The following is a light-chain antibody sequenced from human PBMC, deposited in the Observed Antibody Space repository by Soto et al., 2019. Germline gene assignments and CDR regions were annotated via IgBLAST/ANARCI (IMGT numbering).Light chain of an antibody. Sequence: SYEVTQPPSVSVAPGQTARITCGGNNIGSKSVHWYQQKPGQAPVLVVYDDRDRPSGIPQRFSGSNSGNTATLTISRVEAGDEAVYYCQVWDRSSDKWVFGGGTKVTVL. CDR2: DDR. V-gene: IGLV3-21*02. J-gene: IGLJ3*02. CDR1: NIGSKS. CDR3: QVWDRSSDKWV.